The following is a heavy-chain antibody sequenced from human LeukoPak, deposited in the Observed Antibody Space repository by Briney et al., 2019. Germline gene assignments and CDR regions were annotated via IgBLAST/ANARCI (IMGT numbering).Heavy chain of an antibody. CDR1: GYTFTSYG. D-gene: IGHD2-2*02. Sequence: GASVKVSCKASGYTFTSYGISWVRQAPGQGLEWMGWISAYNGNTNYAQKLQGRVTMTTDTSTSTAYMELRSLRSDDTAVYYCARDSPFCSSTSCYSADSFDIWGQGTMVTVSS. J-gene: IGHJ3*02. CDR2: ISAYNGNT. CDR3: ARDSPFCSSTSCYSADSFDI. V-gene: IGHV1-18*01.